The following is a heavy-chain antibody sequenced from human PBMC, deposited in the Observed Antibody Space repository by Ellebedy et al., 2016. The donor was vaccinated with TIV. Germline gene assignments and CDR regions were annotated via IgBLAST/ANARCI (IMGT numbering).Heavy chain of an antibody. J-gene: IGHJ4*02. D-gene: IGHD3-22*01. Sequence: AASVKVSCKTSGYTFTDLYIHWVRHAPGQGLECVGIINPNGGSTAYARKFQGRVTMTRDASTRTIYMEHNSLRSEDTAVYYCATAEKYYDSGGHKNWGQGTLVTVSS. V-gene: IGHV1-46*01. CDR2: INPNGGST. CDR3: ATAEKYYDSGGHKN. CDR1: GYTFTDLY.